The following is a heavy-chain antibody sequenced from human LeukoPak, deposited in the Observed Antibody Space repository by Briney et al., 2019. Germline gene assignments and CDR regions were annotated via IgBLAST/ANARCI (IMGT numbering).Heavy chain of an antibody. D-gene: IGHD6-19*01. J-gene: IGHJ4*02. CDR2: IQYDGNKR. CDR3: ANTMYSSAWSPFDY. CDR1: TFTFSSYG. V-gene: IGHV3-30*02. Sequence: GGCLRLSCAASTFTFSSYGMHWVRQAPGKGLEWVAFIQYDGNKRYYADSVKGRFTISRDNSKNTLYLQMNSLRPEDTALYYCANTMYSSAWSPFDYWGRGTLVTVSS.